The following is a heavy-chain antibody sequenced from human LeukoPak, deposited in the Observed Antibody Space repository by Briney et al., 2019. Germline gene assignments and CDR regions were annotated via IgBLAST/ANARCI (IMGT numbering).Heavy chain of an antibody. Sequence: GGSLRLSCAASGFTFSDYYMTWMRQAPGRGLEWVSYISSSGSSTNYVDSVKGRFTISRDNAKKSLYLQMNSLRAEDTAVYYCARVPGKYAFDIWGQGTMVSVSS. CDR1: GFTFSDYY. CDR2: ISSSGSST. J-gene: IGHJ3*02. CDR3: ARVPGKYAFDI. V-gene: IGHV3-11*05.